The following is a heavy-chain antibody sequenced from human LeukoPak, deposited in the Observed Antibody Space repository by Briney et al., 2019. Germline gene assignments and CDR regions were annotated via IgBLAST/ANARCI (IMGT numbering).Heavy chain of an antibody. CDR3: ARHDYDSLTGNTINWFDP. V-gene: IGHV4-39*01. Sequence: PSETLSLTCTLSGGSISSGTHYWGWVRQSPGKGLEWTGSSLTRGTTFYNPSLKSRVTLSTDTSNNQFSLRLSSVTAADTAVYYCARHDYDSLTGNTINWFDPWGQGTLVTVSS. CDR2: SLTRGTT. J-gene: IGHJ5*02. CDR1: GGSISSGTHY. D-gene: IGHD3-9*01.